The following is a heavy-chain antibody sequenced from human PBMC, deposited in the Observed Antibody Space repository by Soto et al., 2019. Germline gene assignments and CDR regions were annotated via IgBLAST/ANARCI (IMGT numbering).Heavy chain of an antibody. D-gene: IGHD2-2*01. Sequence: SGGSLRLSCVGSGFTFSTYGIHWVRQAPGKGLEWVAMMSYDGSNKFYADSVKGRFTISRDSSKSTLFLQMNSLRVEDTAMYYCAKDSLCSTSSCKVNWLDPWGQGTLVTSPQ. CDR3: AKDSLCSTSSCKVNWLDP. CDR1: GFTFSTYG. CDR2: MSYDGSNK. V-gene: IGHV3-30*18. J-gene: IGHJ5*02.